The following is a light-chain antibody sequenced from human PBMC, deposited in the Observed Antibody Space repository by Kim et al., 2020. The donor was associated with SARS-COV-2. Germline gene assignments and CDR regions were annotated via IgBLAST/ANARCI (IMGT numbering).Light chain of an antibody. J-gene: IGKJ1*01. CDR2: SAS. Sequence: ENVLTQSPGTLSLSPGERATLSCRASQSVSSNFLAWYQQKAGQAPRLLIYSASSRASGIPDRFSGSGSGTDFTLTINTLEPEDFAVYYCQQYGTSPETFGQGTKVDIK. CDR3: QQYGTSPET. CDR1: QSVSSNF. V-gene: IGKV3-20*01.